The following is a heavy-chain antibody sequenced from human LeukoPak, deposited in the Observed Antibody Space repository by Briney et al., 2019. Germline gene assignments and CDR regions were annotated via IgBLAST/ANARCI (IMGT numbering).Heavy chain of an antibody. V-gene: IGHV3-20*04. CDR1: GFTFNDYG. J-gene: IGHJ3*02. Sequence: GGSLRLSCAASGFTFNDYGMSWVRQAPGKGLEWVSGINWNGGSTGYADSVKGRFTISRDNAKNSLYMQMESLRDEDTVIYYCARDTLEYSNSPDALDIWGQGTMVTVSS. D-gene: IGHD4-23*01. CDR2: INWNGGST. CDR3: ARDTLEYSNSPDALDI.